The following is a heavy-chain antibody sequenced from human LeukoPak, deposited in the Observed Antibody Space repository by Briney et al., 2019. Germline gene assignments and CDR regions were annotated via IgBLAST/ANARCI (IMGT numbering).Heavy chain of an antibody. CDR3: ARDRGYYGSGSYYNVAHYYYYMDV. Sequence: SETLSLTCTVSGGSISSYYWSWIRQPAGKGLEWIGRIYTSGSTNYNPSLKSRVTMSVDTSKNQFSLKLSSVTAADTAVYYCARDRGYYGSGSYYNVAHYYYYMDVWGKGTTVTISS. D-gene: IGHD3-10*01. CDR2: IYTSGST. V-gene: IGHV4-4*07. J-gene: IGHJ6*03. CDR1: GGSISSYY.